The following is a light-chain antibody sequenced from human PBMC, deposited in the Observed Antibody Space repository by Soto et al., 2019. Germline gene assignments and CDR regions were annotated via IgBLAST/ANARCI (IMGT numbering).Light chain of an antibody. J-gene: IGKJ1*01. Sequence: EFVLTQSPGTLSLSPGERATLSCRASQTVRNNYLAWYQQKPGQAPRLLIYDASSRATGIPDRFSGGGSGTDFTLTISRLEPEDFAVYYCQQYGCSGTFGQGTKVDIK. CDR3: QQYGCSGT. CDR2: DAS. CDR1: QTVRNNY. V-gene: IGKV3-20*01.